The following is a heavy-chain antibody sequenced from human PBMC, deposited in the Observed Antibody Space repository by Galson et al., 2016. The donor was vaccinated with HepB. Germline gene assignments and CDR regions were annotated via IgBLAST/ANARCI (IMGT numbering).Heavy chain of an antibody. V-gene: IGHV3-48*02. Sequence: LRLSCAASGFTFNYYGMAWVRQAPGKGLQWISYISSDCTSIHYAHPLKGRFTLSRDNIKNSLNLEVNELRDEDTATYYCAAVKVTNSIAAGYWVFYYYMDVWGNGTTVTVSS. D-gene: IGHD5-18*01. CDR1: GFTFNYYG. CDR3: AAVKVTNSIAAGYWVFYYYMDV. J-gene: IGHJ6*03. CDR2: ISSDCTSI.